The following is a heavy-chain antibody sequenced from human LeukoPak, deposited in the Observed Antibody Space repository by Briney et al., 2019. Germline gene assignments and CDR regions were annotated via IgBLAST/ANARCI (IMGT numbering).Heavy chain of an antibody. D-gene: IGHD1-26*01. V-gene: IGHV3-64*01. CDR1: GFTFSDYY. Sequence: PGGSLRLSCAASGFTFSDYYMSWIRQAPGKGLEYVSAITSNGGSTYYASSVKGRFTISRDNSKNTLYLQMGSLRADDMAVYYCARGWGAGLNYWGQGTLVTVSS. CDR2: ITSNGGST. J-gene: IGHJ4*02. CDR3: ARGWGAGLNY.